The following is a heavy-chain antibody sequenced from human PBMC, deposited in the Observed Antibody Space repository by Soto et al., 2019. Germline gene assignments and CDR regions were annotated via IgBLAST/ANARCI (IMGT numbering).Heavy chain of an antibody. J-gene: IGHJ2*01. D-gene: IGHD2-21*01. CDR2: IRSKGNNYAT. Sequence: EVPLVESGGGLVQPGGSLKLSCAASGFTFSDSAMHWVRQASGEGLEWLGRIRSKGNNYATEYGASLKGRFTISRDDSKKTTYLQMSNLNTEDTAVYYCVRYSRTLDWFFDLWGRGTLVTVSS. V-gene: IGHV3-73*02. CDR1: GFTFSDSA. CDR3: VRYSRTLDWFFDL.